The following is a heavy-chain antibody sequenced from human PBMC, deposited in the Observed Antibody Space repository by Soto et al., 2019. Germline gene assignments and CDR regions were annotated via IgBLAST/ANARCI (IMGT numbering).Heavy chain of an antibody. J-gene: IGHJ4*02. Sequence: PGGSLRLSCAASGFTFSSYWMHRVRQAPGKGLVWVSRIKGDESETNYADSVKGRFTISRDNAKNTLYLQLNSLRAEDTAVYYCLRGNSGYGNFDYWGQGTRVTVSS. CDR3: LRGNSGYGNFDY. CDR1: GFTFSSYW. CDR2: IKGDESET. V-gene: IGHV3-74*01. D-gene: IGHD5-12*01.